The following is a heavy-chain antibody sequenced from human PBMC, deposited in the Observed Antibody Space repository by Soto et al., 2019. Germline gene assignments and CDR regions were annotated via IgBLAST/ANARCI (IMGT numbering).Heavy chain of an antibody. J-gene: IGHJ6*02. D-gene: IGHD6-6*01. CDR2: FYNSATT. CDR3: ARAGDGSSSGLYYYGLDV. Sequence: QVQLQESGPGLVKPSETLSLTCTVSGGSMRSYYWSWIRQPPGRGLEWIGYFYNSATTNYNPSLKSRITVSVDTSRNQFSLKLSSVSAADTAMYYCARAGDGSSSGLYYYGLDVWGQGNTVIVSS. CDR1: GGSMRSYY. V-gene: IGHV4-59*01.